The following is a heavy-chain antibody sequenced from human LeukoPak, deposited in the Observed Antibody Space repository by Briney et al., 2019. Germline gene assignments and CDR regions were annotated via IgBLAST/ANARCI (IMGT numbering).Heavy chain of an antibody. V-gene: IGHV1-18*01. CDR1: GHSFASYG. J-gene: IGHJ3*02. CDR3: ARDYYNDYEDTFDI. CDR2: VSGYDGRT. D-gene: IGHD4-11*01. Sequence: ASVKVSCKASGHSFASYGISWVRQAPGQGLKWMGWVSGYDGRTNYAQNLKGRVTVTAETSTSTVYMELRSLRSDDTAIYYCARDYYNDYEDTFDIWGQGTMVTVSS.